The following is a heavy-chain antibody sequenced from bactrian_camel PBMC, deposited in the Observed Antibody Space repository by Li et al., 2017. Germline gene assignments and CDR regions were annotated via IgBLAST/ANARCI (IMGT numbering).Heavy chain of an antibody. CDR2: IGTDGSI. Sequence: HVQLVESGGGSVRAGGSLTLSCEVSGHTVSNYCMAWFRQAPGKSRRGVGAIGTDGSIVYVDDVKGRFTISRDYVKNILYLQMDSLNSDDTAMYYCAAGQPWRSLLRDVGYGYWGQGTQVTVS. CDR3: AAGQPWRSLLRDVGYGY. D-gene: IGHD2*01. CDR1: GHTVSNYC. J-gene: IGHJ4*01. V-gene: IGHV3S55*01.